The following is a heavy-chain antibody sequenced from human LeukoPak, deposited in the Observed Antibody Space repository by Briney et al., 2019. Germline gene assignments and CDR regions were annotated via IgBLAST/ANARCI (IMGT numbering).Heavy chain of an antibody. J-gene: IGHJ5*02. CDR2: IYYSGST. CDR3: ARDSGTTGEVKFDP. D-gene: IGHD3-10*01. CDR1: GGSISTYY. Sequence: SETLSLTCTVSGGSISTYYWSWIRQPPGKGLEWIGSIYYSGSTYYNPSLKSRVTISVDTSKNQFSLKLSSVTAADTAVYYCARDSGTTGEVKFDPWGQGTLVTVSS. V-gene: IGHV4-59*12.